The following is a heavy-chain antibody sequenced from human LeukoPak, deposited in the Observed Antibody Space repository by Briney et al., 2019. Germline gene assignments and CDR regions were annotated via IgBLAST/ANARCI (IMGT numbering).Heavy chain of an antibody. J-gene: IGHJ3*02. D-gene: IGHD2-2*01. CDR2: IKQDGSEK. V-gene: IGHV3-7*01. CDR3: ARDWGVPAALDAFDI. Sequence: PGGSLRLSCAASGFTFSSYWMSWVRQAPGEGLEGVANIKQDGSEKYYVDSVKGRFTISRDNAKNSLYLQMNSLRAEDTAVYYCARDWGVPAALDAFDIWGQGTMVTVSS. CDR1: GFTFSSYW.